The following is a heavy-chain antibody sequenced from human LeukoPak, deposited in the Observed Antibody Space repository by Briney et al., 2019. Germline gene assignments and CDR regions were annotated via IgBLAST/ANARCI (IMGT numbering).Heavy chain of an antibody. D-gene: IGHD6-13*01. J-gene: IGHJ4*02. CDR3: AKFHATWYGDT. Sequence: GESLKISCQGSGYNFATYWIVWVRQMPGKGLEWMGIIYPGNSHTRYSPSFQGQVTISADTSISTAYLHWSSLQSSDTTMYYCAKFHATWYGDTWGQGTLVTVSS. CDR2: IYPGNSHT. V-gene: IGHV5-51*01. CDR1: GYNFATYW.